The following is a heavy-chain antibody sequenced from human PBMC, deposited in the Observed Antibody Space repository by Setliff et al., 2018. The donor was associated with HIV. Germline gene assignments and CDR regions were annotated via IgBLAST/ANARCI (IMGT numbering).Heavy chain of an antibody. J-gene: IGHJ5*02. Sequence: SETLSLTCSVSGGSISSSTYHWGWIRQPPGKGLEWIGDIFYTGSTYYNPSLRSRVAISVDTSENQFSLKLNSVTAADTAVYYCARRGRDGVFIMFATGFDPWGQGALVTVSS. V-gene: IGHV4-39*01. CDR2: IFYTGST. CDR1: GGSISSSTYH. D-gene: IGHD2-8*01. CDR3: ARRGRDGVFIMFATGFDP.